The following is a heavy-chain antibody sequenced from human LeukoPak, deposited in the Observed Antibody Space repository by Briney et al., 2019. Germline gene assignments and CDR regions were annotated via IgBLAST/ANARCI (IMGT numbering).Heavy chain of an antibody. V-gene: IGHV3-74*01. CDR1: GFTFSSYW. J-gene: IGHJ4*02. CDR2: INTDGSTT. CDR3: TRASPED. Sequence: GGSLRLSCAASGFTFSSYWMDWVRQAPGKGLVWVSGINTDGSTTSYADSVRGRVTISRDNAKNTLYLQMNSLRAEDTAVYYCTRASPEDWGQGTLVTVSS.